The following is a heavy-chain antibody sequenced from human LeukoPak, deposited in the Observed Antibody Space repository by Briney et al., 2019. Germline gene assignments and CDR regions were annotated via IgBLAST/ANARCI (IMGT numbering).Heavy chain of an antibody. CDR3: AREIVVAYSRISIDAFDI. V-gene: IGHV2-70*04. CDR1: GFSLSTRGIR. J-gene: IGHJ3*02. D-gene: IGHD3-22*01. Sequence: GPTLAHTTHTLTLTCTFSGFSLSTRGIRVSWIRQPPGKALDWLATHAWDDDKFFSTSLKNRLTISKDTYKNKVVLTINNMDPGDTDTYDCAREIVVAYSRISIDAFDIWGQGTMVTVSS. CDR2: HAWDDDK.